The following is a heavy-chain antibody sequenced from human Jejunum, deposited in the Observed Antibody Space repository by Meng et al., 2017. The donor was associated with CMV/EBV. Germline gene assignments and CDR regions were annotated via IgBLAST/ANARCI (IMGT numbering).Heavy chain of an antibody. V-gene: IGHV3-74*01. D-gene: IGHD7-27*01. J-gene: IGHJ4*02. Sequence: CSSYWLHWVRQAPGKGLVWVARIDSDESNTSDESKTRYADSVKGRFTISRDNAKNTLYLQMNSLRADDTAVYYCARSTPSQTDYWGWGQGTLVTVSS. CDR1: CSSYW. CDR2: IDSDESNT. CDR3: ARSTPSQTDYWG.